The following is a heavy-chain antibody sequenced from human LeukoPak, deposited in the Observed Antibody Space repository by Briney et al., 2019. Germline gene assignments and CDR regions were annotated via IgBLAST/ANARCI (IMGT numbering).Heavy chain of an antibody. CDR2: ISAYSGNT. D-gene: IGHD5-12*01. Sequence: ASVKVSCKASGYTFTSYYMHWVRQAPGQGLEWMGWISAYSGNTNYAQKLQGRVTMTTDTSTSTAYMELRSLRSDDTAVYYCARDGPSGYDAFDYWGQGTLVTVSS. CDR1: GYTFTSYY. CDR3: ARDGPSGYDAFDY. J-gene: IGHJ4*02. V-gene: IGHV1-18*04.